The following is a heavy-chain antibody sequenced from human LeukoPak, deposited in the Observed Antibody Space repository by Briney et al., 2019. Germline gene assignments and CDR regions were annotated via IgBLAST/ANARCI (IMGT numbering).Heavy chain of an antibody. Sequence: GGSLRLSCTASRFTFSSYAMSWVRQAPGKGLEWVSAICGSCGSTYYADSVKGRFILSRHNSKNTLYLQMNRLRAEDTAVYYCARRAGAYSHPYDYWGQGTLVTVSS. V-gene: IGHV3-23*01. D-gene: IGHD4/OR15-4a*01. CDR2: ICGSCGST. J-gene: IGHJ4*02. CDR3: ARRAGAYSHPYDY. CDR1: RFTFSSYA.